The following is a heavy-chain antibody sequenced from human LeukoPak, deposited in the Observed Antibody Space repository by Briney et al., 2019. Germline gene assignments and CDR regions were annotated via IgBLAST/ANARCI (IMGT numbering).Heavy chain of an antibody. V-gene: IGHV5-51*01. Sequence: GESLKISCKGSGYSFTSYWIGWVRQMPGKGLEWMGIIYPGDSDTRYSPSFQGQVTISADKSISTAYLQWSSLKTSDTAMYYCARHVYKLVRYFDYWGQGTLVTVSS. CDR3: ARHVYKLVRYFDY. J-gene: IGHJ4*02. CDR1: GYSFTSYW. CDR2: IYPGDSDT. D-gene: IGHD6-13*01.